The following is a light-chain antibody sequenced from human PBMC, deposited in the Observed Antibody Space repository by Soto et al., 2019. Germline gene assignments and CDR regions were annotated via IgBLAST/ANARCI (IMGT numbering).Light chain of an antibody. CDR3: QQYGNSPPIT. CDR2: AAS. J-gene: IGKJ5*01. CDR1: QSISNH. V-gene: IGKV1-39*02. Sequence: DIQMTQSPSFLSASVEDRVIITCRASQSISNHLNWYQQQPGKAPKLLIFAASSLQSGVPSSFSGSRSGPDLTLTISSLQPEDLAMYFCQQYGNSPPITFGQGTRLEIK.